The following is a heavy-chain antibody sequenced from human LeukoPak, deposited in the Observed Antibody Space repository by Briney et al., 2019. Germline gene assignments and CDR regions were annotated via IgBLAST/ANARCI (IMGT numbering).Heavy chain of an antibody. Sequence: PSETLSLTCTVSGGSISSYYWSWIRQPPGKGLEWIGYIYYSGSTNYNPSLKSRVTISVDTSKNQFSLKLSSVTAADTAVYYCARAINPESPYDDYGDYGVVSGSYYDYWGQGTLVTVSS. CDR3: ARAINPESPYDDYGDYGVVSGSYYDY. J-gene: IGHJ4*02. D-gene: IGHD4-17*01. V-gene: IGHV4-59*01. CDR2: IYYSGST. CDR1: GGSISSYY.